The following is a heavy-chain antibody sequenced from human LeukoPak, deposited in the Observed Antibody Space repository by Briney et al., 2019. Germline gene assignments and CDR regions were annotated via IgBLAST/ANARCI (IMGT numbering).Heavy chain of an antibody. V-gene: IGHV4-59*01. Sequence: SETLSLTCTVSGGSISSYYWSWIRQPPGKGLEWIGNIYDSGSTNYNPSLESRVTISVDTSKNQCSLRLSSVTAADTAVYYCARQSISGSSLSYFDYWGQGTLVNVSS. J-gene: IGHJ4*02. CDR1: GGSISSYY. CDR2: IYDSGST. D-gene: IGHD3-22*01. CDR3: ARQSISGSSLSYFDY.